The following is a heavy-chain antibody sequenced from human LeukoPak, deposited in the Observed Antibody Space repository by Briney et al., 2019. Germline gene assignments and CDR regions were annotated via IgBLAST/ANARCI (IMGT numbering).Heavy chain of an antibody. Sequence: GGSLRLSCAASGFTFRSYAMHWVRQAPGTGLEWMTFTSHDGSKKYYADCVKGRHTISRDNSKNTLYLQMDSLRAEDTAVYYCARGIIVEATPLDIWGQGTMVTVSS. V-gene: IGHV3-30*04. CDR1: GFTFRSYA. CDR3: ARGIIVEATPLDI. J-gene: IGHJ3*02. CDR2: TSHDGSKK. D-gene: IGHD1-26*01.